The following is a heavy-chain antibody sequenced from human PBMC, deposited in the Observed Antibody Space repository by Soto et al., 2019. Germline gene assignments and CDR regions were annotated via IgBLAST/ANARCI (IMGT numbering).Heavy chain of an antibody. Sequence: QVQLVESGGGVVQPGRSLRLSCAASGFTFSSYAMHWVRQAPGKGLEWVAVISYDGSNKYYADSVKGRFTISRDNSKNTLYLQMNSLRAEDTAVYYCARGSSLFLSSGRPRNDFDIWGQATMVTVSS. D-gene: IGHD6-19*01. CDR3: ARGSSLFLSSGRPRNDFDI. J-gene: IGHJ3*02. CDR2: ISYDGSNK. V-gene: IGHV3-30-3*01. CDR1: GFTFSSYA.